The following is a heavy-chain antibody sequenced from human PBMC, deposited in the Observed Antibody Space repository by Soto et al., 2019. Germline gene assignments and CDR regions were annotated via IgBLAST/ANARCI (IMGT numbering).Heavy chain of an antibody. CDR3: ATRSFGGQYYDFWSGYYGHYYGMDV. J-gene: IGHJ6*02. CDR2: IIPIFGTT. Sequence: GASVKVSYKASGGTFSSYAISWVRQAPGQGLEWMGGIIPIFGTTIYAQKFQGRVTMTEDTSTDTAYMELSSLRSEDTAVYYCATRSFGGQYYDFWSGYYGHYYGMDVWGQGTTVTVSS. CDR1: GGTFSSYA. D-gene: IGHD3-3*01. V-gene: IGHV1-69*06.